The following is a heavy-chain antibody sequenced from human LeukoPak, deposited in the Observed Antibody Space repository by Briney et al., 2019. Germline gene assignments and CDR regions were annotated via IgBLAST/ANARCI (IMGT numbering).Heavy chain of an antibody. D-gene: IGHD2-8*01. J-gene: IGHJ1*01. CDR2: IYSGGST. CDR3: ASMYFSQYLQH. V-gene: IGHV3-53*01. CDR1: GFTFSSYW. Sequence: GESLKISCAASGFTFSSYWMHWVRQAPGKGLEWVSVIYSGGSTYYADSVKGRFTISRDSSKNTLYLQMNSLRAEDTAVYYCASMYFSQYLQHWGQGTLVTVSS.